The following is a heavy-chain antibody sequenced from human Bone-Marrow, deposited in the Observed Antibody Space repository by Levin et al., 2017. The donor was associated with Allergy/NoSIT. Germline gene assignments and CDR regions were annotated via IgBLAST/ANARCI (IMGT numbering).Heavy chain of an antibody. V-gene: IGHV3-21*01. Sequence: GGSLRLSCGASGFTFSSYSMNWVRQAPGKGLEWVSSISSSSSYIYYADSVKGRFIISSDNAKNSLYLQMNSLRVEDTAVYYCARGPAFRFDYDNWGQGTLVSVSS. CDR2: ISSSSSYI. J-gene: IGHJ4*02. CDR1: GFTFSSYS. CDR3: ARGPAFRFDYDN.